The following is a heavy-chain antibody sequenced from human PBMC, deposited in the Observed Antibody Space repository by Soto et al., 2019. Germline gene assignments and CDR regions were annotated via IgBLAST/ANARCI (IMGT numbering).Heavy chain of an antibody. J-gene: IGHJ1*01. CDR3: ARGGSIVGATSAEYFQH. Sequence: LSLTCTVSGGSISSYYWSWIRQPPGKGLEWIGYIYYSGSTNYNPSLKSRVTISVDTSKNQFSLKLSSVTAADTAVYYCARGGSIVGATSAEYFQHWGQGTLVTVSS. CDR1: GGSISSYY. CDR2: IYYSGST. V-gene: IGHV4-59*01. D-gene: IGHD1-26*01.